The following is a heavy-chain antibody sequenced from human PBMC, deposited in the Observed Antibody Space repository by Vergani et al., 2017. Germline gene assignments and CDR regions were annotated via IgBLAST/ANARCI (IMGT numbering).Heavy chain of an antibody. J-gene: IGHJ6*02. D-gene: IGHD3-9*01. V-gene: IGHV1-69*13. CDR3: AGRFTGYYRDYYYYGMDV. Sequence: QVQLVQSGAEVKKPGSSVKVSCKASGGTFSSYAISWVRQAPGQGLEWMGRIIPIFGTANYAHKFQGRVTITADESTSTAYMELSSLRSEDTAVYYCAGRFTGYYRDYYYYGMDVWGQGTTVTVSS. CDR2: IIPIFGTA. CDR1: GGTFSSYA.